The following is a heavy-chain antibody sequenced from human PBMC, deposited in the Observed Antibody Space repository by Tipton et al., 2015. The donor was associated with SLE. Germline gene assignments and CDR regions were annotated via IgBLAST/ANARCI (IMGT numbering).Heavy chain of an antibody. Sequence: TLSLTCTVSGDSIGTYYWNWIRQPPGKGLEWIGFIFYSGTATYNPSLKSRVTLSLDTSRNQFSLKLNSVTAADTAFYYCARGEDYYNYGMDVWGQGTTVTVSS. CDR3: ARGEDYYNYGMDV. J-gene: IGHJ6*02. V-gene: IGHV4-59*01. CDR1: GDSIGTYY. CDR2: IFYSGTA. D-gene: IGHD3-16*01.